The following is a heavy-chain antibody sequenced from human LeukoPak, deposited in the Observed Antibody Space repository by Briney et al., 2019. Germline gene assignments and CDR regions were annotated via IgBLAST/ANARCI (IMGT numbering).Heavy chain of an antibody. CDR3: ARSGRGVDSFYFYMDV. CDR2: IKQDGSGKQDGSEE. D-gene: IGHD3-10*01. V-gene: IGHV3-7*01. CDR1: GFTFSQYW. Sequence: GGSLRLSCAASGFTFSQYWMSWVRQAPGKGLEWVANIKQDGSGKQDGSEENYVDSVTGRFTISRDNAKNSLYPQMNSLRAEDTAVYYCARSGRGVDSFYFYMDVWGKGTTVTVSS. J-gene: IGHJ6*03.